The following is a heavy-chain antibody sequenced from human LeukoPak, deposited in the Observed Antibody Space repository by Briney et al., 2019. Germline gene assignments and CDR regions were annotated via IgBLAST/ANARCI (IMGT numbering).Heavy chain of an antibody. Sequence: GGSLRLSCAASGFTCSSYGMHWVRQAPGKGLEWVAVIWYDGSNKDYADSVKGRFTISRDNSKNTLYLQMNSLRAEDTAVYYCAREEGRGDYEVLYYYYGMDVWGQGTTVTVSS. D-gene: IGHD4-17*01. J-gene: IGHJ6*02. CDR2: IWYDGSNK. CDR3: AREEGRGDYEVLYYYYGMDV. V-gene: IGHV3-33*01. CDR1: GFTCSSYG.